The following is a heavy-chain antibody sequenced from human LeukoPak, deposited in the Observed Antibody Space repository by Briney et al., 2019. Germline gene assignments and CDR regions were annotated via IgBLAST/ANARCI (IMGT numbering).Heavy chain of an antibody. CDR3: ARLVGLSTTASY. V-gene: IGHV1-2*02. Sequence: ASVPVSCKASGYTFIGYYLHWVRQAPGQGLEWMGWINPTSGGTNYAQKFQDRVTMTRDTSINTAYMELSRLTSDDTAVYYCARLVGLSTTASYWGQGTLVIVSS. CDR2: INPTSGGT. CDR1: GYTFIGYY. J-gene: IGHJ4*02. D-gene: IGHD5/OR15-5a*01.